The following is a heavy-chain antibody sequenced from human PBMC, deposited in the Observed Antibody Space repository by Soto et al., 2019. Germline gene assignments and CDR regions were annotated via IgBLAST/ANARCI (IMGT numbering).Heavy chain of an antibody. D-gene: IGHD3-22*01. J-gene: IGHJ3*02. Sequence: GGSLRLSCPASGFTFGSYWMHWVRQAPGKGLVWVSRINSDGSSTSYADSVKGRFTISRDNAKNTLYLQMNSLRAEDTAVYYCARGSGLFDSWPYAFAIWGQGTMVTVSS. CDR1: GFTFGSYW. CDR2: INSDGSST. CDR3: ARGSGLFDSWPYAFAI. V-gene: IGHV3-74*01.